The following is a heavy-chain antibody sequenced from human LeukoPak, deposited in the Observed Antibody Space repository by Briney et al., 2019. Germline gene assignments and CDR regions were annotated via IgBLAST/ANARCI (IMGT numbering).Heavy chain of an antibody. CDR3: AKGSGYKYGYLGY. V-gene: IGHV3-23*01. Sequence: GGSLRLSCAASGFIFANFAMSWVRQAPGKGLEWVSGMSSNDGSTYYADSVKGRFTISRDNSKNTLYLQMNSLRVEDTAVCYCAKGSGYKYGYLGYWGQGILVTVSS. CDR1: GFIFANFA. D-gene: IGHD5-18*01. CDR2: MSSNDGST. J-gene: IGHJ4*02.